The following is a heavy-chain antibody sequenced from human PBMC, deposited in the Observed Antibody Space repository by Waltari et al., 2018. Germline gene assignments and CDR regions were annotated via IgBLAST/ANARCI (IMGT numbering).Heavy chain of an antibody. CDR1: GFTVSSNY. D-gene: IGHD6-6*01. CDR2: IYSGGST. Sequence: EVPLVETGGGLIQPGGSLRRSCAASGFTVSSNYMSWVGEAPGKGLEWVSVIYSGGSTYYADSVKGRFTISRDNSKNTLYLQMNSLRAEDTAVYYCATGIAARESPHFDYWGQGTLVTVSS. J-gene: IGHJ4*02. V-gene: IGHV3-53*02. CDR3: ATGIAARESPHFDY.